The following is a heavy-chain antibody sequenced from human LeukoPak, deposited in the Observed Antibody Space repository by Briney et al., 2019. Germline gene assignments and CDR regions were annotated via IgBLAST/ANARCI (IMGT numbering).Heavy chain of an antibody. J-gene: IGHJ3*02. V-gene: IGHV4-4*02. D-gene: IGHD2-15*01. CDR2: IYHSGST. CDR3: AREGGYCSGGSCPRHAFDI. Sequence: GSLRLSCAASGFTFSSYAMSWVRQPPGKGLEWIGEIYHSGSTNYNPSLKSRVTISVDKSKNQFSLKLSSVTAADTAVYYCAREGGYCSGGSCPRHAFDIWGQGTMVTVSS. CDR1: GFTFSSYAM.